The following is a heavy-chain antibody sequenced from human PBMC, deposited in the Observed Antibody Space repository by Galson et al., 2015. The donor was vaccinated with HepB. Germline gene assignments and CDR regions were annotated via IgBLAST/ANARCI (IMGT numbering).Heavy chain of an antibody. Sequence: SVKVSCKASGYTFTGYYMHWVRQAPGQGLEWMGRINPNSGGTNYAQKFQGRVTMTRDTSISTAYMELSRLRSDDTAVYYCARGGGYDFNWFDPWGQGTLVTVSS. CDR3: ARGGGYDFNWFDP. V-gene: IGHV1-2*06. CDR1: GYTFTGYY. CDR2: INPNSGGT. J-gene: IGHJ5*02. D-gene: IGHD5-12*01.